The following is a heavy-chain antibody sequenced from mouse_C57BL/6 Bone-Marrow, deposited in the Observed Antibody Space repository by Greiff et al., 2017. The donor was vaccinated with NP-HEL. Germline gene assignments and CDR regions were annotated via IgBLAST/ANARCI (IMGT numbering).Heavy chain of an antibody. CDR3: ARSPYSYYYAMDY. V-gene: IGHV1-22*01. Sequence: EVQLQQSGPELVKPGASVKMSCKASGYTFTDYNMHWVKQSHGKSLEWIGYINPNNGGTSYNQKFKGKATLTVNKSSSTAYMELRSLTSEDSAVYYCARSPYSYYYAMDYWGQGTSVTVSS. CDR1: GYTFTDYN. CDR2: INPNNGGT. D-gene: IGHD2-12*01. J-gene: IGHJ4*01.